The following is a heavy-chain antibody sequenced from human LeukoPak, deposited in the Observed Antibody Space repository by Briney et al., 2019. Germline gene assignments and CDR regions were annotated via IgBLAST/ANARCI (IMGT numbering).Heavy chain of an antibody. CDR1: GFTFINYA. J-gene: IGHJ4*02. CDR2: ISGSCSST. CDR3: ARDSASYGRFDY. D-gene: IGHD5-18*01. Sequence: GGSLRLSCAASGFTFINYAMSWVRQAPGKGLEWVSVISGSCSSTYYADSVKGRFTISRDDSRNTLYLQMNSLRAEDTAVYFCARDSASYGRFDYWGQGTLVTVSS. V-gene: IGHV3-23*01.